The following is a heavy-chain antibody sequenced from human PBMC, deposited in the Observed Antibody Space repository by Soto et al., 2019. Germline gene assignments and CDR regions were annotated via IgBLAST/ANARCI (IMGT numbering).Heavy chain of an antibody. CDR1: GYTFTGYY. Sequence: SVKVSCKASGYTFTGYYMHWVRQAPVQGLEWMGWINPNSGGTNYAQKFQGRVTMTRDTSISTAYMELSRLRSDDTAVYYCARVTMVRGVIIKGDYWGQGTLVTVSS. J-gene: IGHJ4*02. V-gene: IGHV1-2*02. D-gene: IGHD3-10*01. CDR2: INPNSGGT. CDR3: ARVTMVRGVIIKGDY.